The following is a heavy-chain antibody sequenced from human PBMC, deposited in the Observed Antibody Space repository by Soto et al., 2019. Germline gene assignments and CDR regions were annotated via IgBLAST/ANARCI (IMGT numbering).Heavy chain of an antibody. CDR2: IYYSGST. V-gene: IGHV4-59*08. D-gene: IGHD6-13*01. Sequence: SETLSLTCTVSGGXISSYYWSWIRQPPGKGLEWIGYIYYSGSTNYNPSLKSRVTISVDTSKNQFSLKLSSVTAADTAVYYCRSSSWSQKVDYWGQGTLVTVSS. CDR3: RSSSWSQKVDY. CDR1: GGXISSYY. J-gene: IGHJ4*02.